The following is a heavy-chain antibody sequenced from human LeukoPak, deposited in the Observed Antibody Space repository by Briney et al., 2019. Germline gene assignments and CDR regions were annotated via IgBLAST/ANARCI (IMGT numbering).Heavy chain of an antibody. D-gene: IGHD3-10*01. CDR1: GYSFTSYW. CDR2: VYPGDSDSVT. J-gene: IGHJ4*02. V-gene: IGHV5-51*01. Sequence: GESLKISCKGSGYSFTSYWIGWVRQMPGKGLEWMGVVYPGDSDSVTKYSPSLQGQVTISADKSISTAYLQWSSLKASDTAIYYCARRDYYGSGSYWGAFDYWGQGTLVTVSS. CDR3: ARRDYYGSGSYWGAFDY.